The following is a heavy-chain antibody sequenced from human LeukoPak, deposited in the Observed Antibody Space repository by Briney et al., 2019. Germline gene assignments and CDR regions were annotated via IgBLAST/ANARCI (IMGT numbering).Heavy chain of an antibody. CDR2: VYYSGST. CDR1: GGSMNNYY. CDR3: ARPRTQWLGNDGFDM. Sequence: PSETLSLTCTVSGGSMNNYYWTWIRQPPGKGLEWIGCVYYSGSTNYNPPLKSRVTISIDTSKNQFSLKLSSVTAADTAVYYCARPRTQWLGNDGFDMWGQGTLVTVSS. V-gene: IGHV4-59*08. J-gene: IGHJ3*02. D-gene: IGHD6-19*01.